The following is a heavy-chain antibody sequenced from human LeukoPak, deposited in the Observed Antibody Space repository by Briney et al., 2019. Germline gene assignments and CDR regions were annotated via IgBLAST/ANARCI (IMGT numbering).Heavy chain of an antibody. CDR3: AKGTKPYYYYYYMDV. CDR1: GFTFSSYE. J-gene: IGHJ6*03. V-gene: IGHV3-53*05. CDR2: IYSGGST. Sequence: PGGSLRLSCAASGFTFSSYEMNWVRQAPGKGLEWVSVIYSGGSTYYADSVKGRFTISRDNSKNSLYLQMNSLRAEDTALYYCAKGTKPYYYYYYMDVWGKGTTVTVSS. D-gene: IGHD2-8*01.